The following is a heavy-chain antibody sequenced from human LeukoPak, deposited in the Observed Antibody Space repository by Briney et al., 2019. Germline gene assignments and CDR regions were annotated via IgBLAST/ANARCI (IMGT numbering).Heavy chain of an antibody. J-gene: IGHJ4*02. CDR3: ASHPTSYSSSWPLDFDY. CDR1: GLTFSNYA. Sequence: TGGSLRLSCVASGLTFSNYAMSWVRQAPGKGLEWVSGIRANSDRTYYAESVKGRFTISRDNSKNTLYLQMNSLRAEDTAVYYCASHPTSYSSSWPLDFDYWGQGTLVTVSS. V-gene: IGHV3-23*01. D-gene: IGHD6-13*01. CDR2: IRANSDRT.